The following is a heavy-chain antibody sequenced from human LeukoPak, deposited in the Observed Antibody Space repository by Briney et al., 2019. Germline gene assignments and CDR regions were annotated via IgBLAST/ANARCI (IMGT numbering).Heavy chain of an antibody. CDR1: GFTFGDYA. D-gene: IGHD2-15*01. CDR3: TRERGDCSGGSCYSSGMDV. CDR2: IRSKAYGGTT. V-gene: IGHV3-49*04. Sequence: GGSLRLSCTASGFTFGDYAMSWVRQAPGKGLEWVGFIRSKAYGGTTEYAASVKGRFTISRDDSKSIAYLQMNSLKTEDTAVYYCTRERGDCSGGSCYSSGMDVWGQGTMVTVSS. J-gene: IGHJ6*02.